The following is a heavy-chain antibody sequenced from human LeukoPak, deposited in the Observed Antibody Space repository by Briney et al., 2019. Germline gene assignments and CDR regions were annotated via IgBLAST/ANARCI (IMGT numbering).Heavy chain of an antibody. D-gene: IGHD4-17*01. J-gene: IGHJ4*02. CDR1: GYTFTGYY. CDR3: ARESFSNDYGFGY. Sequence: GASVKVSRKASGYTFTGYYMHWVRQAPGQGLEWMGWINPNSGGTNYAQKFQGRVTMTRDTSISTAYMELSRLRSDDTAVYYCARESFSNDYGFGYWGQGTLVTVSS. V-gene: IGHV1-2*02. CDR2: INPNSGGT.